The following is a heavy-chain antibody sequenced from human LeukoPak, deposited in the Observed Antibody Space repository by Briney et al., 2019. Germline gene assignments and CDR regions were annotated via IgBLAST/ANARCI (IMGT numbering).Heavy chain of an antibody. CDR2: MYPNSGNT. Sequence: ASVKVSCKASGYTFTSYDINWVRQATGQGLEWMGWMYPNSGNTGYAQKFQGRVTMTRNTSISTAYMELSSLRSEDTAVYYCARGETWFGELSYDYWGQGTLVTVSS. CDR1: GYTFTSYD. D-gene: IGHD3-10*01. CDR3: ARGETWFGELSYDY. V-gene: IGHV1-8*01. J-gene: IGHJ4*02.